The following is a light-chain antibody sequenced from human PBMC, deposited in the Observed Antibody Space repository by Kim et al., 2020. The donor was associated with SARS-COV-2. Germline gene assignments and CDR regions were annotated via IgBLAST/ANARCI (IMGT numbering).Light chain of an antibody. CDR2: DKN. CDR3: GSRDNNGPGV. V-gene: IGLV3-19*01. Sequence: GRTVRITCQGDSIRKYPESWYQQKQGQAPILVMHDKNNVRPSGVPDRFSGSNSGNTAFLTITGAQVEDEAAYYCGSRDNNGPGVFGGGTQLTVL. CDR1: SIRKYP. J-gene: IGLJ3*02.